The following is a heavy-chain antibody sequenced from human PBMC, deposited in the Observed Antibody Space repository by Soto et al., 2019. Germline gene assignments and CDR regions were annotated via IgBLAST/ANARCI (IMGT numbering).Heavy chain of an antibody. V-gene: IGHV1-8*01. J-gene: IGHJ3*02. CDR2: MKPNSGNT. D-gene: IGHD4-17*01. CDR3: ARGDYDI. CDR1: RYAFARYD. Sequence: SLRVRCKSSRYAFARYDSNWVRQATGQGLEWLGWMKPNSGNTGYAKKFQGRVTMTRNTSISTAYMELSSLRSEETAVYYCARGDYDIWGQGTMVKVSS.